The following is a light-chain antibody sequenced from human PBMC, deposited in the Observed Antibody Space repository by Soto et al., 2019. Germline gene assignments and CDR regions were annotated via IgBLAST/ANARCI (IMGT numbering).Light chain of an antibody. Sequence: EIVLTQSPATLSLSPGERATLSCRASQSVSSYLAWYQQKPGQAPRLLIYDASNRATGIPARFSGSGSGTDFTLTISSLEPEDFAVYHCQQYGDSITFGGGTKVEIK. V-gene: IGKV3-11*01. CDR3: QQYGDSIT. CDR2: DAS. CDR1: QSVSSY. J-gene: IGKJ4*01.